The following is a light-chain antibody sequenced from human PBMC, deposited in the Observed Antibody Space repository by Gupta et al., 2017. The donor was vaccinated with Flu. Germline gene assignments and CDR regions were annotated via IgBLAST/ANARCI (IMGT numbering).Light chain of an antibody. CDR3: WQENNWLFT. J-gene: IGKJ4*01. V-gene: IGKV3-15*01. CDR1: QSVSSN. CDR2: GAF. Sequence: ETAMTQSPATLSVSAGERATVSFWASQSVSSNLAWYQQKPGQAPRLLIYGAFTRGIGIPARLSGSGFSTEFSLMIISLLSEDFVVYYCWQENNWLFTFGGGTKLEIK.